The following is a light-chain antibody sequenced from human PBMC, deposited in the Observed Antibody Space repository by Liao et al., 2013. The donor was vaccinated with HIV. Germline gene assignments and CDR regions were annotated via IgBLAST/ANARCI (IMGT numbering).Light chain of an antibody. CDR2: KDN. CDR3: QAWDSSTVV. CDR1: KLGDKY. V-gene: IGLV3-1*01. J-gene: IGLJ3*02. Sequence: SYELTQPRSLSVSPGQTASITCSGDKLGDKYACWYQQKPGQSPILVIYKDNKRPSGIPERFSGSSSGNTATLTISGTQGMDEADYYCQAWDSSTVVFGGGTKLTVL.